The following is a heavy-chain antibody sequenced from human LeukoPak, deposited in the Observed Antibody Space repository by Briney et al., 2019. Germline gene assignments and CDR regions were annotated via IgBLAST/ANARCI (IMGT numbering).Heavy chain of an antibody. CDR1: GYTFTSNY. CDR3: AKGGVAGTFDY. CDR2: VNPSGGST. Sequence: GASVEVSCKASGYTFTSNYIHWLRQPPGQGREGMGLVNPSGGSTTYAQMFQGRVTMTRDTSTSTVYLELSSLRSEDTAVYYCAKGGVAGTFDYWGQGTQVTVSS. D-gene: IGHD6-19*01. V-gene: IGHV1-46*01. J-gene: IGHJ4*02.